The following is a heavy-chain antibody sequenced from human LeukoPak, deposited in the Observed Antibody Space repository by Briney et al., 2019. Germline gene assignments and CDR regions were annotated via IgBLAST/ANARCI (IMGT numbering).Heavy chain of an antibody. CDR1: GGSISSSSYY. Sequence: PSETLSLTCKVSGGSISSSSYYWGWIRQPPGKGLEWIGIIYYSGSTYYNPSLKSRVTISVDTSKNQFSLKLSSVTAADTAVYYCARGGGLRYFDWLLDYWGQGTLVTVSS. D-gene: IGHD3-9*01. CDR2: IYYSGST. V-gene: IGHV4-39*07. CDR3: ARGGGLRYFDWLLDY. J-gene: IGHJ4*02.